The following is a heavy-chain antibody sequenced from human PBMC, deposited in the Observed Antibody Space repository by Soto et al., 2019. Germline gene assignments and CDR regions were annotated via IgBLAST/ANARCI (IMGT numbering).Heavy chain of an antibody. Sequence: QVQLVQSGAEVKKPGSSVKVSCKASGGTFSSYTISWVRQAPGQGLEWMGRIIPRLGIANYAQKLQGRVTITADKSTSTADMELSSLRSEDTAVYYCASTYCTNGVCYLRYLDVWGNGTTVTGS. CDR2: IIPRLGIA. CDR3: ASTYCTNGVCYLRYLDV. D-gene: IGHD2-8*01. J-gene: IGHJ6*03. CDR1: GGTFSSYT. V-gene: IGHV1-69*02.